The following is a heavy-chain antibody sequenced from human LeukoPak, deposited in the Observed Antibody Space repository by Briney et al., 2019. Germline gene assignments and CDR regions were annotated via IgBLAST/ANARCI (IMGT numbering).Heavy chain of an antibody. D-gene: IGHD6-13*01. CDR3: VRGAYSSSWLNFDY. J-gene: IGHJ4*02. CDR1: GFTFSSFG. Sequence: GGSLRLSCAASGFTFSSFGMHWVRQAPGQGLEWVAFILYDGTNKYYADSVKGRFTISRDNSKNTLYLQMNSLRAEDTAVYYCVRGAYSSSWLNFDYWGQGTLVTVSS. V-gene: IGHV3-30*02. CDR2: ILYDGTNK.